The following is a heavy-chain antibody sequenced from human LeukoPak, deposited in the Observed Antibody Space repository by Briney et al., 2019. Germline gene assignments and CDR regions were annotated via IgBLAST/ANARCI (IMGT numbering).Heavy chain of an antibody. J-gene: IGHJ5*02. CDR3: ARGVTSNGFGP. CDR1: GGSFSGYY. D-gene: IGHD4-11*01. CDR2: INHSGST. V-gene: IGHV4-34*01. Sequence: SETLSLTCAVYGGSFSGYYWSWIRQPPGKGLEWIGEINHSGSTNYNPSLKSRVTISVDTSKNQFSLKLSSVTAADTAVYYCARGVTSNGFGPWGQGTLVTVSS.